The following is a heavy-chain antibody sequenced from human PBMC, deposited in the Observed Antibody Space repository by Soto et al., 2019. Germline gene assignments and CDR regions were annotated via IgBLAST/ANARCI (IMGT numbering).Heavy chain of an antibody. Sequence: SETLSLTCTVSGGSISSTEHYWGWVRQPPGKGLEWLGSTDFAGSTFHNPALKSRATISVDTSRNQFSLRLTTVTASDTAVYYCARLVFHCLRGSCDDYSFYGLDVWGQGTTVTVSS. CDR2: TDFAGST. CDR3: ARLVFHCLRGSCDDYSFYGLDV. J-gene: IGHJ6*02. D-gene: IGHD2-15*01. V-gene: IGHV4-39*01. CDR1: GGSISSTEHY.